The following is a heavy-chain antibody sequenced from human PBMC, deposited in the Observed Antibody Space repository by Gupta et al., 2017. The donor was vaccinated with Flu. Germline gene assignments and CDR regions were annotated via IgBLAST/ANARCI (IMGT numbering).Heavy chain of an antibody. CDR2: VWYDGTKK. V-gene: IGHV3-33*01. D-gene: IGHD2-2*01. Sequence: GKWMEWVAQVWYDGTKKYYADPVNGRFTIYRDNSKNTLFLQMNTLKAEDTAVYYCAREGYYEIVPAAERIRVIDAFYLWGQGTRVTGSA. J-gene: IGHJ3*01. CDR3: AREGYYEIVPAAERIRVIDAFYL.